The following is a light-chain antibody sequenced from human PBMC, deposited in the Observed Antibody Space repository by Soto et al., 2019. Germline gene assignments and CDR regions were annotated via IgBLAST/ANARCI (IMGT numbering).Light chain of an antibody. CDR3: AAWDDSLNGWV. J-gene: IGLJ3*02. CDR2: TNN. Sequence: QAVVTQPPSASGTPGQGVTISCSGSSSNIGSNTVNWYQQLPGTAPKLLIYTNNHRPSGVPDRFSGSKSGTSASLAISGLQSEDEADYYCAAWDDSLNGWVFGGGTKLTVL. CDR1: SSNIGSNT. V-gene: IGLV1-44*01.